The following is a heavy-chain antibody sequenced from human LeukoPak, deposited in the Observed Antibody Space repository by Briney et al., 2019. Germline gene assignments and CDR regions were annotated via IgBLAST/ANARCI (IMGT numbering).Heavy chain of an antibody. Sequence: PLASVKVSCKASGGTFSSYAISWVRQAPGQGLEWMGGIIPIFGTANYAQKFQGRVTITADESTSTAYMELSSLRSEDTAVYYCARDPTPLSSSWYPNYYYGMDVWGQGTTVTVSS. J-gene: IGHJ6*02. CDR3: ARDPTPLSSSWYPNYYYGMDV. D-gene: IGHD6-13*01. CDR1: GGTFSSYA. CDR2: IIPIFGTA. V-gene: IGHV1-69*13.